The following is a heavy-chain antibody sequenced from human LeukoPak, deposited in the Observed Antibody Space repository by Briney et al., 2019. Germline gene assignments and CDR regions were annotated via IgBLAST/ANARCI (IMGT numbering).Heavy chain of an antibody. CDR3: ARVKLGAMGAFDT. D-gene: IGHD7-27*01. Sequence: SETLSLTCTVSGGYISSYYWSWIRQPPGKGLEWIGYIYYSGSTNYNPSLKSRVTISVDTSKNQFSLKLSSVTAADTAVYYCARVKLGAMGAFDTWGQGTMVTVSS. J-gene: IGHJ3*02. CDR2: IYYSGST. V-gene: IGHV4-59*01. CDR1: GGYISSYY.